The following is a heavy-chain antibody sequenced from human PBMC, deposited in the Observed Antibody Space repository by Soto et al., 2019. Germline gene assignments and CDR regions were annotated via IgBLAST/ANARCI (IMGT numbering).Heavy chain of an antibody. D-gene: IGHD1-26*01. CDR1: GFTLSSNA. Sequence: GGSLRLSLAASGFTLSSNAMSWVRKAPGKGLEWVSIITTADGDTLYAESLKGQFTMSRDNSKNTLYLQMNSLRAEDTAIYYCARASGESYPWSRVFDSWGQGTRVTVSS. V-gene: IGHV3-23*01. CDR3: ARASGESYPWSRVFDS. J-gene: IGHJ4*02. CDR2: ITTADGDT.